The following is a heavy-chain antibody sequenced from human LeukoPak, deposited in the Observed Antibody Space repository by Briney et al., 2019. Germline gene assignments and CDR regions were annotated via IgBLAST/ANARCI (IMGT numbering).Heavy chain of an antibody. Sequence: SETLSLTCTVSGGSISSGGNYWSWHPQHPGLGLEWIGYINCSSTTYSNPSHKSRTTTSVNTYKNQFSQKRSPVTAATTAVYYCARDPGSPADYFDCWGQGTLVTVSS. D-gene: IGHD6-25*01. CDR2: INCSSTT. V-gene: IGHV4-31*03. J-gene: IGHJ4*02. CDR3: ARDPGSPADYFDC. CDR1: GGSISSGGNY.